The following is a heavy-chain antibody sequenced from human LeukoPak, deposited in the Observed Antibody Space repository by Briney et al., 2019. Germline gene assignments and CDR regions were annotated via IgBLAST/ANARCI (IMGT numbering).Heavy chain of an antibody. CDR1: GASINISSQY. Sequence: SETLSLTSTVSGASINISSQYWGWIRQSPGKGLEWIGSIYYSGRTYFNPSLKSRVTMSVDTSSNHFSLLLTSVPAADTAVYYCARHPGSYDSSGYYVGAFVIWGQGTMVTVSS. CDR2: IYYSGRT. V-gene: IGHV4-39*01. D-gene: IGHD3-22*01. CDR3: ARHPGSYDSSGYYVGAFVI. J-gene: IGHJ3*02.